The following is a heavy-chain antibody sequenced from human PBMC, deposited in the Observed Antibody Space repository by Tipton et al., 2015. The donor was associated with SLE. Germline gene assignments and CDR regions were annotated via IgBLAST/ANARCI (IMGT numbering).Heavy chain of an antibody. Sequence: TLSLTCAVYGGSFSGYYWSWIRQPPGKGLEWIGEINHSGSTNYNPSLKSRATISVDTSKNQFSLKLSSVTAADTAVYYCARGFRRVTQGAFDIWGQGTMVTVSS. CDR1: GGSFSGYY. V-gene: IGHV4-34*01. CDR2: INHSGST. CDR3: ARGFRRVTQGAFDI. J-gene: IGHJ3*02.